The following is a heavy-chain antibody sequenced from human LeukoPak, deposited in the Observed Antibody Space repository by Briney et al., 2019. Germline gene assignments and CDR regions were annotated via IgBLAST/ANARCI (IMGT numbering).Heavy chain of an antibody. J-gene: IGHJ3*02. D-gene: IGHD1-14*01. Sequence: PSETLSLTCTVSGGSISSYYWSWIRQPPGKGLEWIGYIYYSGSTNYNPSLKSRVTISVDTSKNQFSLKLSSVTAADTAVYYCARLSRKDAFDIWGQGTMVTVSS. CDR3: ARLSRKDAFDI. V-gene: IGHV4-59*08. CDR1: GGSISSYY. CDR2: IYYSGST.